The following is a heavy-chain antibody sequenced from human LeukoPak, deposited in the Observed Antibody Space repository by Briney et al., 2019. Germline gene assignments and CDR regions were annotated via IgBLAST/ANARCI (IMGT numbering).Heavy chain of an antibody. D-gene: IGHD3-16*01. J-gene: IGHJ4*02. CDR3: ARELGGGYYFDY. CDR2: ITPSGVYT. V-gene: IGHV1-46*01. Sequence: ASVKVSCKASGYTFTSYLIHWVRQAPGLGLEWMGIITPSGVYTNYAQTSQGRVSMTSDPSTSTVHMELSSLRSEDTAVYYCARELGGGYYFDYWGQGILVTVSS. CDR1: GYTFTSYL.